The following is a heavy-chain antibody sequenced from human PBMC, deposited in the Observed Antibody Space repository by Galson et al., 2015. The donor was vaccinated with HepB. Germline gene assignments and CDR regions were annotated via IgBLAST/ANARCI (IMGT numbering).Heavy chain of an antibody. V-gene: IGHV3-66*02. D-gene: IGHD3-22*01. CDR1: GFDVGTHY. CDR2: IYSGGGS. J-gene: IGHJ4*02. CDR3: ARRDYYDY. Sequence: SLRLSCADSGFDVGTHYMSWARQPPGKGLEWVSIIYSGGGSHYADSVKGRFTISRDSSKNTLYLQMNSLRGEDTAVYYCARRDYYDYWGQGTLVTVSS.